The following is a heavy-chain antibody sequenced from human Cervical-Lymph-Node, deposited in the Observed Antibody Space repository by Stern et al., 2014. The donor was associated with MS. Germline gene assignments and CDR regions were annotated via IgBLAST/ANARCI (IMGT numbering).Heavy chain of an antibody. CDR1: GGTFSSYA. CDR3: ARALSTVTTGYYYGMDV. CDR2: IIPIFGTA. Sequence: QVQLMQSGAEVKKPGSSVKVSCKASGGTFSSYAISWVRQAPGQGLEWMGGIIPIFGTANYAQKFQGRVTITADKSTSTAYMELSSLRSEDTAVYYCARALSTVTTGYYYGMDVWGQGTTVTVSS. D-gene: IGHD4-11*01. J-gene: IGHJ6*02. V-gene: IGHV1-69*06.